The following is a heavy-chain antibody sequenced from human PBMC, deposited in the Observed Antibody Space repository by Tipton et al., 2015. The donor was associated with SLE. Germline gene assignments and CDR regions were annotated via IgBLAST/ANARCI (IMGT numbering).Heavy chain of an antibody. D-gene: IGHD3-3*01. CDR1: GFTFSSYG. J-gene: IGHJ4*02. CDR2: IRYDGSNK. CDR3: AKVLEGFWSALGY. V-gene: IGHV3-30*02. Sequence: SLRLPCAASGFTFSSYGMHWVRQAPGKGLEWVAFIRYDGSNKYYADSVKGRFTISRDNSKNTLYLQMNSLRAEDTAVYYCAKVLEGFWSALGYWGQGTLVTVSS.